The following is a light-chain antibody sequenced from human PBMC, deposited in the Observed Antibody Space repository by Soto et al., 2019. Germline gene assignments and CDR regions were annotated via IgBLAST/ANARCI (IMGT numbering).Light chain of an antibody. J-gene: IGLJ2*01. Sequence: QSVLTQPASVSGSPGQSITISCTGTSSDVGGYNYVSWYQQHPGKAPKLMIYDVSNRPSGVSNRFSGSKSGNTASLTISGLQAEDEDDYYCSSYTSSLVVFGGGTKLTVL. CDR2: DVS. V-gene: IGLV2-14*01. CDR3: SSYTSSLVV. CDR1: SSDVGGYNY.